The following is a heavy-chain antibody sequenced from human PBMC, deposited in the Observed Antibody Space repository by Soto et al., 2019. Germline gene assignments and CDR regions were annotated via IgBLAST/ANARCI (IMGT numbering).Heavy chain of an antibody. CDR2: IIPIFGTA. V-gene: IGHV1-69*12. D-gene: IGHD6-19*01. Sequence: QVQLVQSGAEVKKPGSSVKVSCKASGGTFSSYAISWVRQAPGQGLEWMGGIIPIFGTANYAQKFQGRVTITADESTSTAYMGLSSLRSEDTAVYYCARERIAVANDAFDIWGQGTMVTVSS. CDR3: ARERIAVANDAFDI. J-gene: IGHJ3*02. CDR1: GGTFSSYA.